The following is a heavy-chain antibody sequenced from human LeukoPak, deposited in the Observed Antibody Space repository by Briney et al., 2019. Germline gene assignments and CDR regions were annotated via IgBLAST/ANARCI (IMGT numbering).Heavy chain of an antibody. J-gene: IGHJ4*02. D-gene: IGHD3-3*01. CDR1: GYSISSGYY. V-gene: IGHV4-38-2*02. Sequence: SETLSLTCTVSGYSISSGYYWGWIRQPPGKGLEWIGSIYHSGSTYYNPSLKSRVTISVDTSKNQFSLKLSSVTAADTAVYYCARIGPSEWLFGYWGQGTLVTVSS. CDR2: IYHSGST. CDR3: ARIGPSEWLFGY.